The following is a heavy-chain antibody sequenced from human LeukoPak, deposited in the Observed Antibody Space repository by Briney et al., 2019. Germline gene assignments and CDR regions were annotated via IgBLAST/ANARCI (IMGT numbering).Heavy chain of an antibody. J-gene: IGHJ4*02. V-gene: IGHV3-30*18. D-gene: IGHD6-13*01. CDR2: ISYDGSNK. Sequence: GGSLRLSCAASGFTFSSYGMHWVRQAPGKGLEWVAVISYDGSNKYYADSVKGRFTISRDNSKNTLYLQMNSLRAEDTAVYYCAKGDGSSSWFKTETIDYWGQGTLVTVSS. CDR3: AKGDGSSSWFKTETIDY. CDR1: GFTFSSYG.